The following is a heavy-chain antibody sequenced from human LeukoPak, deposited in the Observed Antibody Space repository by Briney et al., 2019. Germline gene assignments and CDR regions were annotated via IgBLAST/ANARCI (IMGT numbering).Heavy chain of an antibody. J-gene: IGHJ5*02. CDR2: IYTSGST. Sequence: SQTLSLTCTVSGGSISSGSYYWSWIRQPAGKGLEWIGRIYTSGSTNYNPSLKSRVTISVDTSKNQFSLKLSSVTAADTAVYYCARTLTVTTWFDPWGQGTLVTVSS. CDR1: GGSISSGSYY. CDR3: ARTLTVTTWFDP. V-gene: IGHV4-61*02. D-gene: IGHD4-11*01.